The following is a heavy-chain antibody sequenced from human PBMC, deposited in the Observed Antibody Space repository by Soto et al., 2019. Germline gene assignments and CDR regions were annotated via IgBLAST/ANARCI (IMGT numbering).Heavy chain of an antibody. V-gene: IGHV3-21*01. CDR2: ISSSSSYI. CDR3: ARSEYPYCGGDCTPGY. D-gene: IGHD2-21*02. J-gene: IGHJ4*02. CDR1: GFTFSSYS. Sequence: EVQLVESGGGLVKPGGSLRLSCAASGFTFSSYSMNWVRQAPGKGLEWVSSISSSSSYIYYAGSVKGRFTISRDNAKNSRYLQMNSLRAEDTAVYYCARSEYPYCGGDCTPGYWGQGTLVTVSS.